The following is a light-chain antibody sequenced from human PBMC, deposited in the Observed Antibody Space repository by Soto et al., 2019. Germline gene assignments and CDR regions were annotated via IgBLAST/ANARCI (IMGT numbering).Light chain of an antibody. CDR3: SSHTSTSTLV. CDR1: NSDVGGYNY. CDR2: EVS. J-gene: IGLJ2*01. Sequence: LTQPASVSGSPGQSITISCTGTNSDVGGYNYVSWYQQHPGKAPKLLIYEVSYRPSGVSNRFSGSKSGNTASLTISGLQAEDEADYFCSSHTSTSTLVFGGGTKVTVL. V-gene: IGLV2-14*01.